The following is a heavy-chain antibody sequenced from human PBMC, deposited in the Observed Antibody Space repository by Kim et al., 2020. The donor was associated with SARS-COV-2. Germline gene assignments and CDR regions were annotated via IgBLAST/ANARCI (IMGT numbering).Heavy chain of an antibody. J-gene: IGHJ4*02. CDR1: GFTFGSNW. Sequence: GGSLRLSCAASGFTFGSNWMHWVRQAPGKGLVWVSCTNIEESTTGYADSVKGRFTISRDSAKNTLYLQMNSLRAEDTAVYYCARGFAAFDQWGQGTLVTVSS. V-gene: IGHV3-74*01. CDR2: TNIEESTT. D-gene: IGHD6-25*01. CDR3: ARGFAAFDQ.